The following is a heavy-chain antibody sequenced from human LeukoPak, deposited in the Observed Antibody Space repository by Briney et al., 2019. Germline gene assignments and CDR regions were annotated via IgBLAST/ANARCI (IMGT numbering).Heavy chain of an antibody. J-gene: IGHJ6*03. CDR2: IKQDGSEK. Sequence: GGSLRLSCAASGFTLSTYWMSWVRQAPGKGLEWVANIKQDGSEKYYVDSVKGRFTISRDNAKNSLYLQMNNLRAEDTAVYYCAKVRDSYKRYYYYYMDVWGKGTTVTVSS. CDR3: AKVRDSYKRYYYYYMDV. CDR1: GFTLSTYW. D-gene: IGHD5-18*01. V-gene: IGHV3-7*01.